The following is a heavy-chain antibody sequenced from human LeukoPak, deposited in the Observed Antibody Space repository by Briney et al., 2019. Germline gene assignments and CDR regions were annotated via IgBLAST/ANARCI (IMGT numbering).Heavy chain of an antibody. CDR1: GFTFSTYW. CDR3: ARAPSEIGGYYPEYFRH. Sequence: GRSLRLSCAASGFTFSTYWMHSVRQAPGKGLVWVSRIKSDGSTNYADSVKGRFTISRDSANNTLSLQMNSLRPEDTGVYYCARAPSEIGGYYPEYFRHWGQGTLVTVSS. V-gene: IGHV3-74*01. D-gene: IGHD3-22*01. CDR2: IKSDGST. J-gene: IGHJ1*01.